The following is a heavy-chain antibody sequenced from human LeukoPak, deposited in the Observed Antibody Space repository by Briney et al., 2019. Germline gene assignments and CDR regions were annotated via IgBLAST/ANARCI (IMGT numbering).Heavy chain of an antibody. J-gene: IGHJ4*01. CDR2: ISSSGSTI. Sequence: GASLRLSCAASGFTFSSYEMNWVRQAPGKGLEWVSYISSSGSTIYYADSVKGRFTISRDNAKNSMYLQMKSLRAADTAVYYCARGVAGVSIIYFDDWGHGALVTASS. V-gene: IGHV3-48*03. CDR1: GFTFSSYE. CDR3: ARGVAGVSIIYFDD. D-gene: IGHD3-10*01.